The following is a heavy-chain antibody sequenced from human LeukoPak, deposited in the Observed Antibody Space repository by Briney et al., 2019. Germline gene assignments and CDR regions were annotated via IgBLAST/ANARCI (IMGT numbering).Heavy chain of an antibody. J-gene: IGHJ5*02. CDR3: ARVHGGRGNWFDP. Sequence: SETLSLTCTVSGGSVSSGSYYWSWIRQPPGKGLEWIGYIYYGGSTNYNPSLKSRVTISVDTSKNQFSLKLSSVTAADTAVYYCARVHGGRGNWFDPWGQGTLVTVSS. CDR1: GGSVSSGSYY. V-gene: IGHV4-61*01. CDR2: IYYGGST. D-gene: IGHD3-10*01.